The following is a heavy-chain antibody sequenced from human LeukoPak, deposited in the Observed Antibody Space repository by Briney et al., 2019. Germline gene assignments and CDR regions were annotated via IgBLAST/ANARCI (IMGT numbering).Heavy chain of an antibody. CDR1: GFTFSKHG. D-gene: IGHD3-10*01. CDR2: ISGSGGST. V-gene: IGHV3-23*01. J-gene: IGHJ6*03. Sequence: PGGSLRLSCAASGFTFSKHGMNWVRQAPGKGLEWVSAISGSGGSTYYADSVKGRFTISRDNSKNTLYLQMNSLRAEDTAVYYCAKGRDGSGSYGDYYYYMDVWGKGTTVTISS. CDR3: AKGRDGSGSYGDYYYYMDV.